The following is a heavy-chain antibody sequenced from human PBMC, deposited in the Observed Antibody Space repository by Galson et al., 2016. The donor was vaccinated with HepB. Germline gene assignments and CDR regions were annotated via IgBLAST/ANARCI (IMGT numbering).Heavy chain of an antibody. CDR3: GKHGGFDY. J-gene: IGHJ4*02. CDR2: VFLGGST. V-gene: IGHV3-53*01. D-gene: IGHD3-16*01. Sequence: SLRLSCAASGFTVSDYYMTWVCQAPGKGLEWVSVVFLGGSTYYAQSVEGRFTISRDDSKNTLYLYMNNLTAGDTAIYYCGKHGGFDYCGQGALVTVSS. CDR1: GFTVSDYY.